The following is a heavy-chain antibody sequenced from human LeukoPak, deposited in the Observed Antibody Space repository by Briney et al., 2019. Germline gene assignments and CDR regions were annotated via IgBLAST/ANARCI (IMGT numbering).Heavy chain of an antibody. D-gene: IGHD3-22*01. V-gene: IGHV4-39*07. CDR2: IYYSGNT. Sequence: SGTLSLTCTVSGGSIRDTTYYWGWIRQPPGKGLEWIGSIYYSGNTYYNPSLMSRVTISVDTSKNQFSLNLSSVTAADTAVYYCARAPHFFDISGSRYYFDYWGQGTLVTVSS. J-gene: IGHJ4*02. CDR1: GGSIRDTTYY. CDR3: ARAPHFFDISGSRYYFDY.